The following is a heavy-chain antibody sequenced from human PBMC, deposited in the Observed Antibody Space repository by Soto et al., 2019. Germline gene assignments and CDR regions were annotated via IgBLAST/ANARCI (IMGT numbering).Heavy chain of an antibody. CDR3: ARDRSGYDQYYYYYGMDV. CDR2: ISYDGSNK. Sequence: GGSLRLSCAASGFTFSSYAMHWVRQAPGKGLEWVAVISYDGSNKYYADSVKGRFTISRDNSKNTLYLQMNSLRAEDTAVYYCARDRSGYDQYYYYYGMDVWGQGTTVTVSS. J-gene: IGHJ6*02. CDR1: GFTFSSYA. V-gene: IGHV3-30-3*01. D-gene: IGHD5-12*01.